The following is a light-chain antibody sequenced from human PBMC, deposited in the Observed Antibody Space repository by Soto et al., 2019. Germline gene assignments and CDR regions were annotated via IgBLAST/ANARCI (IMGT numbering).Light chain of an antibody. J-gene: IGKJ1*01. CDR3: QQYGRSWT. Sequence: EIVLTQSPDTLSLSPGERATLSCRASESVSSSYLAWYQQKPGQAPRLLIYGTSTRATGIPDRFSGSGCGTDFTLTISRLEPEDFAVYYCQQYGRSWTFGQGTKVEIK. V-gene: IGKV3-20*01. CDR2: GTS. CDR1: ESVSSSY.